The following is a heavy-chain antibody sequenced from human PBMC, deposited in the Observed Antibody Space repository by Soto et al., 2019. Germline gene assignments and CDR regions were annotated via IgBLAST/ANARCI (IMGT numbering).Heavy chain of an antibody. CDR2: VFYTGST. J-gene: IGHJ4*02. CDR1: GGSMSNNY. Sequence: QVHLQESGPGLVKPSETLSLFCDVSGGSMSNNYWSWIRQAPGRGLEWIGYVFYTGSTNYNPSLKSRVSISVDTSKQQFSLRLSSVTAADTAVYYCARSLTVTRFDQWGQGTRVTVS. D-gene: IGHD4-17*01. V-gene: IGHV4-59*01. CDR3: ARSLTVTRFDQ.